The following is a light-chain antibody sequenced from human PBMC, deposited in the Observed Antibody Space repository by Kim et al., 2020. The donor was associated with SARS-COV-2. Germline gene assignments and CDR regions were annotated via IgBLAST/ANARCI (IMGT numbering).Light chain of an antibody. CDR1: QAISNY. CDR3: QQRKTYPRT. J-gene: IGKJ4*01. V-gene: IGKV1-9*01. CDR2: SAS. Sequence: DIQLTQSPSFLSASVGDRVTITCRASQAISNYVAWYQQKPGKAPNLLIFSASTLQSGVPSRFSGSGSGAEFTLTISSLQPDDFATYFCQQRKTYPRTFGGGTKVDIK.